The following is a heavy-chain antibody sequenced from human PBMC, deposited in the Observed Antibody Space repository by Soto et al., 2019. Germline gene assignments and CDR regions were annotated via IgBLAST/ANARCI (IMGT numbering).Heavy chain of an antibody. Sequence: QLQLQESGSGLVKPSQTLSLTSDVSGGSISSGNFSWNWIRQPPGQGPEWIGNIYHSGTTPCNPRLRSRVTLSLDGSKNQFSLKMSSVTAADTAVYYCARDSYDRSGGGVNEGFDIWGQGTMVTVSS. V-gene: IGHV4-30-2*01. D-gene: IGHD3-22*01. CDR1: GGSISSGNFS. J-gene: IGHJ3*02. CDR3: ARDSYDRSGGGVNEGFDI. CDR2: IYHSGTT.